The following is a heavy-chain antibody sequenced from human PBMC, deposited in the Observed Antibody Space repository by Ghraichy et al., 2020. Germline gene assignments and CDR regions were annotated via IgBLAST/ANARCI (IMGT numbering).Heavy chain of an antibody. Sequence: SETLSLTCSVSGGSISNSCWSWIRQPPGKGLEWIGYIYSSGSTNYNPSLKSRVTISLDTSKSHLSLKLISVTAADTAIYYCARTLDDNNSGGAGWFDPWGQGTLVTVSS. CDR3: ARTLDDNNSGGAGWFDP. CDR1: GGSISNSC. CDR2: IYSSGST. J-gene: IGHJ5*02. V-gene: IGHV4-59*01. D-gene: IGHD4-11*01.